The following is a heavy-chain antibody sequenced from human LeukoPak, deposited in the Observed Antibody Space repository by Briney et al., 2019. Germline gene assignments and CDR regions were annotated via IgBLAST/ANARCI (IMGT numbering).Heavy chain of an antibody. CDR3: AREVPRYCSGGSCLRNAFDI. D-gene: IGHD2-15*01. Sequence: SETLSLTCTVSGGSISGYYWSWIRQPAGKGLEWIGGIYTSGSTNYNPSLKSRVTMSVDTSKNQFSLKLSSVTAADTAVYYCAREVPRYCSGGSCLRNAFDIWGQGTMVTVSS. V-gene: IGHV4-4*07. J-gene: IGHJ3*02. CDR2: IYTSGST. CDR1: GGSISGYY.